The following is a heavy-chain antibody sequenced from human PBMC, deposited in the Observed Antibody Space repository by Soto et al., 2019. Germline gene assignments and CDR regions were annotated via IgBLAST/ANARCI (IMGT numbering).Heavy chain of an antibody. J-gene: IGHJ6*02. CDR1: GYTFTKYV. V-gene: IGHV1-3*01. CDR2: INADNGNT. Sequence: GASVKVSCKASGYTFTKYVINWVRQAPGKGLEGMGWINADNGNTKYSQKFQVRAIMTRDRSTRTAYMELSSLRSEDTAVYYCARTTDKIITIYYCMDVWGQGTTVTVSS. D-gene: IGHD3-10*01. CDR3: ARTTDKIITIYYCMDV.